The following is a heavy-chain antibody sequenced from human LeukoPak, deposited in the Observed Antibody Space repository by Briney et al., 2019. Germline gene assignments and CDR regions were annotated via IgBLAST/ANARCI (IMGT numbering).Heavy chain of an antibody. J-gene: IGHJ4*02. CDR3: AREDYDSSGYYFFDY. CDR2: ISFDGTNK. V-gene: IGHV3-30*03. CDR1: GFTFSRYG. Sequence: GGSLRLSCAASGFTFSRYGMHWVRQAPGKGLECVAVISFDGTNKYYADSAKGRFTISRDNSKNTLYLQMNSLRVEDTSVYYCAREDYDSSGYYFFDYWGQGTLVTVSS. D-gene: IGHD3-22*01.